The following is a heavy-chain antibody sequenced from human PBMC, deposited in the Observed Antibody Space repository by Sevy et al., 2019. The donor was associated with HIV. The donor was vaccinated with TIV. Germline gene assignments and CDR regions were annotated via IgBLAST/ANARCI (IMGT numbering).Heavy chain of an antibody. Sequence: GGSLRLSCAASGFTFSSYSMNWVRQAPGKGLEWVSSISSSSSYIYYADSVKGRFTISRDNAKNSLYLQMNSLRAEDTAVYYCVRDRRSNYDLFYWGQGTLVTVSS. CDR2: ISSSSSYI. CDR1: GFTFSSYS. CDR3: VRDRRSNYDLFY. V-gene: IGHV3-21*01. D-gene: IGHD4-4*01. J-gene: IGHJ4*02.